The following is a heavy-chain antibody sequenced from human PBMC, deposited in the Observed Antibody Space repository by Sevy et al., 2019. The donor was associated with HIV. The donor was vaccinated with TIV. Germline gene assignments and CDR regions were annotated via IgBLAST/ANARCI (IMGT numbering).Heavy chain of an antibody. Sequence: GGSLRLSCAASGFTFSSYGMHWVRQAPGKGLEWVAVISYDGSNKYYADSVKGRFTISGDNSKNTLYLQMNSLRAEDTAVYYCAKDPTYYYDSSGYYYYYGMDVWGQGTTVTVSS. D-gene: IGHD3-22*01. J-gene: IGHJ6*02. CDR1: GFTFSSYG. CDR2: ISYDGSNK. V-gene: IGHV3-30*18. CDR3: AKDPTYYYDSSGYYYYYGMDV.